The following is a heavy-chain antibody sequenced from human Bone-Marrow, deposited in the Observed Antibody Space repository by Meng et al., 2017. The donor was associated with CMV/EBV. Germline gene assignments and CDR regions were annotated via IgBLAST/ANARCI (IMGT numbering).Heavy chain of an antibody. Sequence: GESLKISCKASGYTFTGYYMHWVRQAPGQGLEWMGWINPNSGGTNYAQKFQGRVTMTRDTSISTAYMELSRLRSDDTAVYYCAREGRFSITDAFDIWGQGTMVTVSS. D-gene: IGHD3-3*01. V-gene: IGHV1-2*02. CDR1: GYTFTGYY. J-gene: IGHJ3*02. CDR2: INPNSGGT. CDR3: AREGRFSITDAFDI.